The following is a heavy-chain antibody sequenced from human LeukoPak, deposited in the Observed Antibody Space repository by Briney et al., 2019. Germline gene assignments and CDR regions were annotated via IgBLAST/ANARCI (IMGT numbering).Heavy chain of an antibody. J-gene: IGHJ4*02. D-gene: IGHD6-6*01. CDR3: AKGSGRIAARRGYDY. V-gene: IGHV1-69*01. Sequence: SVKVSCKVSGGTFNNFALSWVRQAPGQGLEWVGGTIRVSGTTKYAQNLQGRVKVTADGSTSTAYMEMSSLRSEDTAIYYCAKGSGRIAARRGYDYWGQGTLVTVSS. CDR1: GGTFNNFA. CDR2: TIRVSGTT.